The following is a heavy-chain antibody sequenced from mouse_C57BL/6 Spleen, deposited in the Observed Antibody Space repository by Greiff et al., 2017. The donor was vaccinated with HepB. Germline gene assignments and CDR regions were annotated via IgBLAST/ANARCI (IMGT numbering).Heavy chain of an antibody. CDR2: IYPGDGDT. J-gene: IGHJ1*03. D-gene: IGHD1-1*01. Sequence: VQLQQSGPELVKPGASVKISCKASGYAFSSSWMNWVKQRPGKGLEWIGRIYPGDGDTNYNGKFKGKATLTADKYSSTAYMQLSSLTSEDSAVYFCARAPTTVVAPGYFDVWGTGTTVTVSS. CDR1: GYAFSSSW. CDR3: ARAPTTVVAPGYFDV. V-gene: IGHV1-82*01.